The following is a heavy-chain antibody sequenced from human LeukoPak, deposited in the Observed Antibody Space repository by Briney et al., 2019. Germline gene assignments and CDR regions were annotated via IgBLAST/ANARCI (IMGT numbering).Heavy chain of an antibody. Sequence: GASVKVSCKASGGTFSSYAISWVRQARGQGLEWMGGIIPIFGTANYAQKFQGRVTITTDESTSTAYMELSSLRSEDTAVYYCARAVLRFLESPFDPWGQGTLVTVSS. D-gene: IGHD3-3*01. J-gene: IGHJ5*02. CDR2: IIPIFGTA. V-gene: IGHV1-69*05. CDR1: GGTFSSYA. CDR3: ARAVLRFLESPFDP.